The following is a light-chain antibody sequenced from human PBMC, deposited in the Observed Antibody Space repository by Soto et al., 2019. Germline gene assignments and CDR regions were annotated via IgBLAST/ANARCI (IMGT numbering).Light chain of an antibody. J-gene: IGLJ1*01. Sequence: QSALTRPASVSGSPGQSITISCTGNSNFFVGYNYVSWYQQHPGKAPKLMIYDVSNRPSGVSNRFSGSKSGDAASLTISGLQAEDEADYYCSSYTSSSTGVFGTGTKSPS. CDR1: SNFFVGYNY. CDR2: DVS. V-gene: IGLV2-14*01. CDR3: SSYTSSSTGV.